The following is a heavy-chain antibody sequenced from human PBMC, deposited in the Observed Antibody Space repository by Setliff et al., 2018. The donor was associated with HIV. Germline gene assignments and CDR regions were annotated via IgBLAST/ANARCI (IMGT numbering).Heavy chain of an antibody. J-gene: IGHJ4*02. D-gene: IGHD7-27*01. Sequence: GGSLRLSCEASGFTFSSDAMSWVRQAPGKGLEWVSAISGSGGSTHYADSVKGRFTISRDNSKNTLYLQMNSLRAEDTAVYYCAKDPTWGLDYWGQGTLVTVSS. V-gene: IGHV3-23*01. CDR3: AKDPTWGLDY. CDR2: ISGSGGST. CDR1: GFTFSSDA.